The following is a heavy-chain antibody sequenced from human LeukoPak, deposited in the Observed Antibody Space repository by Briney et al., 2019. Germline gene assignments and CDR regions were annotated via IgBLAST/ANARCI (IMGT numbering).Heavy chain of an antibody. CDR2: IYSGGST. CDR1: GFTFSNAW. Sequence: PGGSLRLSCAASGFTFSNAWMSWVRQAPGKGLEWVSVIYSGGSTYYADSVKGRFTISRDNSKNTLYLQMNSLRAEDTAVYYCARAHSSWYYYYGMDVWGQGTTVTVSS. J-gene: IGHJ6*02. CDR3: ARAHSSWYYYYGMDV. D-gene: IGHD6-13*01. V-gene: IGHV3-66*01.